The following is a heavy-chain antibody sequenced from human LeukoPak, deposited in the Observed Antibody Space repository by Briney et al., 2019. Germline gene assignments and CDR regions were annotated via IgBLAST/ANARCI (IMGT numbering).Heavy chain of an antibody. V-gene: IGHV3-48*03. CDR2: ISPNGVIT. J-gene: IGHJ3*02. CDR1: GFTFRSHG. Sequence: PGGTLRLSCVASGFTFRSHGMNWVRQAPGKGLEWVSGISPNGVITYYADSVKGRFTISRDNAKNSLSLQMNSLRAEDTAVYYCAIGGLYDYVWGSYRYKSAFDIWGQGTMVTVSS. CDR3: AIGGLYDYVWGSYRYKSAFDI. D-gene: IGHD3-16*02.